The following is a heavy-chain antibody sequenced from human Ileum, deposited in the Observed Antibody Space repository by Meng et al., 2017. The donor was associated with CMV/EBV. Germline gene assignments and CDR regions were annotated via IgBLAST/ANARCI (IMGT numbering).Heavy chain of an antibody. CDR2: ISSSSSYI. CDR1: GFTFSSYS. J-gene: IGHJ4*02. Sequence: GESLKISCAASGFTFSSYSMNWVRQAPGKGLEWVSSISSSSSYIYYADSVKGRFTISRDNSKNTLYLQMNSLRAEDTAVYYCAMSRPYDPIYWGQGTLVTVSS. V-gene: IGHV3-21*04. D-gene: IGHD3-3*01. CDR3: AMSRPYDPIY.